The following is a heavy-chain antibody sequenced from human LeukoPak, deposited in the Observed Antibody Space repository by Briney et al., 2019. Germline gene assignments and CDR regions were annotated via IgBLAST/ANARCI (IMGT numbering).Heavy chain of an antibody. J-gene: IGHJ4*02. D-gene: IGHD2-21*01. Sequence: RGSLLLSCAASGFTVSSNYMSWVRQAPGKGLEWVSILYSGGSTYYADSVKGRFTISRDNSKNTLYLQMNSLRAEDTAVYYCARDFVVHGHLGYWGQGTLV. CDR1: GFTVSSNY. CDR3: ARDFVVHGHLGY. V-gene: IGHV3-66*01. CDR2: LYSGGST.